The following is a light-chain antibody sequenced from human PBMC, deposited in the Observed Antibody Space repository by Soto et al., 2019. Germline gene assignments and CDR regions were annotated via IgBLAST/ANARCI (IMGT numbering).Light chain of an antibody. J-gene: IGLJ1*01. Sequence: QSALTQPPSASGSPGQSVTISCTGTSSDVGAYDYVSWYQQHPGKAPKLMIYEINKRPSGVPDRFSGSKSGNTASLTVSGLQAEDEADYYCSSYTSSSTPRVFGTGTKLTVL. CDR3: SSYTSSSTPRV. CDR1: SSDVGAYDY. V-gene: IGLV2-8*01. CDR2: EIN.